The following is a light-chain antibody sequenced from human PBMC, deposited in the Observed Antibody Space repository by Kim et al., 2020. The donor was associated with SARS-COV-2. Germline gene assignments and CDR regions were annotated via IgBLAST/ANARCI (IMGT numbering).Light chain of an antibody. Sequence: GSPGQSVTISCTGTSIDIGGLDFLSWYQHHPGKAPKLMIYDVTKRPSGVPDRFSGSWSGNTASLTISGLQAEDEADYYCCSYAGRVFGTGTKVTVL. CDR1: SIDIGGLDF. CDR2: DVT. V-gene: IGLV2-11*01. J-gene: IGLJ1*01. CDR3: CSYAGRV.